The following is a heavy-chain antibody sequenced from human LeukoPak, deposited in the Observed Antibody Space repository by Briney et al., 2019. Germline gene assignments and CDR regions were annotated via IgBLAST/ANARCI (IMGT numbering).Heavy chain of an antibody. J-gene: IGHJ4*02. CDR1: GYTFTSYD. CDR3: ARGRNIVATIIGY. CDR2: MNPNSGNT. Sequence: ASVKVSCKASGYTFTSYDINWVRQATGQGLEWMGWMNPNSGNTGYAQKFQGRVTMTRNTSISTDYMELSSLRSEDTAVYYCARGRNIVATIIGYWGQGTLVTVSS. V-gene: IGHV1-8*01. D-gene: IGHD5-12*01.